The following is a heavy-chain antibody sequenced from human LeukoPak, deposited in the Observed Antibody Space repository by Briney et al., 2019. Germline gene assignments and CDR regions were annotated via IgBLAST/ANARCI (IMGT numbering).Heavy chain of an antibody. CDR2: IYYSGST. V-gene: IGHV4-39*07. CDR3: ARGLYYDILTGYFARYYFDY. CDR1: GGSVRRGNYY. D-gene: IGHD3-9*01. Sequence: SQTLSLTCTVSGGSVRRGNYYWTWIRQPPGKGLEWIGSIYYSGSTYYNPSLKSRVTISVDTSKNQFSLKLSSVTAADTAVYYCARGLYYDILTGYFARYYFDYWGQGTLVTVSS. J-gene: IGHJ4*02.